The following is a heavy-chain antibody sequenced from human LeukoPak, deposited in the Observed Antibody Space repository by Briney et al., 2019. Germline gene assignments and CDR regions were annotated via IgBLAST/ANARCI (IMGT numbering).Heavy chain of an antibody. D-gene: IGHD4-11*01. CDR2: ISSSSSYI. CDR3: ARDWYNNSDAFDI. CDR1: GFTFSSYS. J-gene: IGHJ3*02. V-gene: IGHV3-21*01. Sequence: GGSLRLSCADSGFTFSSYSMNWVRQAPGKGLEWVSSISSSSSYIYYADSVKGRFTISRDNAKNSLYLQIHSLGAEDTAVYYCARDWYNNSDAFDIWGQGTMVTASS.